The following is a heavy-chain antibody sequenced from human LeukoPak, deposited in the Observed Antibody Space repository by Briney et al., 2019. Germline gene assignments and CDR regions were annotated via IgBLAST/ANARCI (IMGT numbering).Heavy chain of an antibody. Sequence: PSETLSLTCTVSSGSISTYYWSWIRQAPGKGLEWIGYMCYSGSTNYNPSLKSRVTISVDTSKNQFSLKLSSVTAADTAVYYCARGPYYYYMDVWGKGTTVTVSS. V-gene: IGHV4-59*01. CDR1: SGSISTYY. CDR3: ARGPYYYYMDV. CDR2: MCYSGST. J-gene: IGHJ6*03.